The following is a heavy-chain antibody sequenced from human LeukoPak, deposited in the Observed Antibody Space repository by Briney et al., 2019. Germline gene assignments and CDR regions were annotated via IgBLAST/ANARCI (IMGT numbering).Heavy chain of an antibody. CDR3: ARGTGDYEYYFDY. CDR1: GFTFSSYS. V-gene: IGHV3-21*01. CDR2: ISSSSSYI. Sequence: PGGSLRLSCAASGFTFSSYSMNWVRQAPGKGLEWVSSISSSSSYIYYADSVKGRFTISRDNAKNSLYLQMNSLRAEDTAVYYCARGTGDYEYYFDYWGQGTLVTFSS. D-gene: IGHD4-17*01. J-gene: IGHJ4*02.